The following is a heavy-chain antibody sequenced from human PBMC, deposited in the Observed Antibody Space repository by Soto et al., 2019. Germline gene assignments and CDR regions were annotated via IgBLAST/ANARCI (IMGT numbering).Heavy chain of an antibody. CDR2: IYYSGST. CDR3: ASRPTSGSSSPFDY. V-gene: IGHV4-59*08. D-gene: IGHD6-6*01. CDR1: GASISSYY. J-gene: IGHJ4*02. Sequence: QVQLQEAGPGLVRPSETLSLTCTVSGASISSYYWSWLRQPPGKGLEWIGYIYYSGSTNYNPSLKSRVTISLDTSKKQFSLKLSSMTAADTAVYYSASRPTSGSSSPFDYWGQGTLVTVSS.